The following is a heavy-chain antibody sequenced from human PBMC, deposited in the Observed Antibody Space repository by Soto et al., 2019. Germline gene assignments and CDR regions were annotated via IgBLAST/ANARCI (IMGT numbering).Heavy chain of an antibody. D-gene: IGHD3-16*01. V-gene: IGHV1-3*01. J-gene: IGHJ5*02. CDR2: IFVGNGDT. Sequence: ASVKVCCKASGFAFTAGAIHWMRQAPGHSLEWMGWIFVGNGDTKYSEKLQDRVTITRDTSATTVYMEVSSLRLDDTSVYYCARVRGGLAYHPGGWRFDAWGQRSPVTVSS. CDR1: GFAFTAGA. CDR3: ARVRGGLAYHPGGWRFDA.